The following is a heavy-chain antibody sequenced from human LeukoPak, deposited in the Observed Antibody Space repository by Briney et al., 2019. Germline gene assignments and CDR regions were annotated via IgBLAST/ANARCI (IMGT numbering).Heavy chain of an antibody. CDR1: GFTFSSYA. Sequence: PGGSLRLSCAASGFTFSSYAMHWVRQAPGKGLEWVAVISYDGSNKYYADSVKGRFTISRDNSKNTLYLQMNSLRAEDTAVYYCARAPSYSSGWYFDYWGQGTLVTVS. V-gene: IGHV3-30*04. J-gene: IGHJ4*02. CDR2: ISYDGSNK. D-gene: IGHD6-19*01. CDR3: ARAPSYSSGWYFDY.